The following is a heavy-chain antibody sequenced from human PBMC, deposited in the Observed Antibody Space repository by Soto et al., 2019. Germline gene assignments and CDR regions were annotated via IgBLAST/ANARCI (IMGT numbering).Heavy chain of an antibody. CDR1: GGSFSGYY. V-gene: IGHV4-34*01. D-gene: IGHD3-10*01. CDR2: INHSGST. Sequence: SETLSLTCVVYGGSFSGYYWNWIRQPPGEGLEWIGDINHSGSTSYNPSLKSRVTISIDTSKNQFSLKLSSVTAADTAVYYCARGQIMVRGGRSDYYGMNVWGRGTTVTVSS. J-gene: IGHJ6*02. CDR3: ARGQIMVRGGRSDYYGMNV.